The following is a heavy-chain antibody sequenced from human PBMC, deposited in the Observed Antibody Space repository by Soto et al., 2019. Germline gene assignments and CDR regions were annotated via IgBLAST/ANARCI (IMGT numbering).Heavy chain of an antibody. V-gene: IGHV4-59*12. D-gene: IGHD1-26*01. CDR3: VRVGVGIGNHFDS. CDR1: SGSISGFY. J-gene: IGHJ4*02. CDR2: IHYSGRT. Sequence: PSETLSLTCSVSSGSISGFYWTWIRQPPGKILEWIGYIHYSGRTDYNPSLTSRATMSVDTSKNQFSLNLKSITPADTAVYYCVRVGVGIGNHFDSWGRGTLVTVSS.